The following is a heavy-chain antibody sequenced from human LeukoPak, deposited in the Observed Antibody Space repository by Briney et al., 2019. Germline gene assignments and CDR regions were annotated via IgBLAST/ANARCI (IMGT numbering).Heavy chain of an antibody. CDR3: AKDLFGKISLDY. J-gene: IGHJ4*02. CDR1: GFTFSSYA. D-gene: IGHD3-10*01. Sequence: GGSLRLSCAASGFTFSSYALSWVRQAPGKGLEWVSAITGSDDITFYADSVKGRFTISRDNSKNTLYLQMNSLRAEDTAVYYCAKDLFGKISLDYWGQGTLVTVSS. CDR2: ITGSDDIT. V-gene: IGHV3-23*01.